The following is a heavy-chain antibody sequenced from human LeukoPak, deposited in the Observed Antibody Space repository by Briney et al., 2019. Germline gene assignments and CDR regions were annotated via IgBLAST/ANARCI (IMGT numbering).Heavy chain of an antibody. J-gene: IGHJ6*02. V-gene: IGHV3-23*01. CDR2: ISGSGGST. CDR3: VKHDYYYGMDV. Sequence: GGSLRLSCAASGFTFSSYAMSWVRQAPGKGLEWVSAISGSGGSTYYADSVKGRFTISGDNSKNTLYLQMNSLRAADTAVYYCVKHDYYYGMDVWGQGTTVTVSS. CDR1: GFTFSSYA.